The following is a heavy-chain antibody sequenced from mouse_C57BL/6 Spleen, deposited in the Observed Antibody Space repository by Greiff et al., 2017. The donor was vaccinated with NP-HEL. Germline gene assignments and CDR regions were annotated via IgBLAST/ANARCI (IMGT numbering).Heavy chain of an antibody. Sequence: EVQLQQSGPVLVKPGPSVKISCKASGFTFTDYYMHWVKQSHGKSLEWIGLVYPYNGGTSYNQKFKGKATLTVDTSSSTAYMELNSLTFEDSAVYYCAGYYYGSSYLFAYWGQGTLVTVSA. CDR2: VYPYNGGT. D-gene: IGHD1-1*01. CDR3: AGYYYGSSYLFAY. J-gene: IGHJ3*01. V-gene: IGHV1-36*01. CDR1: GFTFTDYY.